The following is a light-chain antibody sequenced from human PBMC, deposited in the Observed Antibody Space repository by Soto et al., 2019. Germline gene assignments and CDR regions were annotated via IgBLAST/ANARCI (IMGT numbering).Light chain of an antibody. J-gene: IGKJ3*01. CDR3: HEYNGFPFT. Sequence: DTQMTQSPSTLSASVGDRVTITCRASQSISSWLAWYQHKPGKAPKLLIYKASSLESGVPSRFSGSGSGTEFTLTISSLQTDDFATYYCHEYNGFPFTFGPGTKVDIK. CDR2: KAS. V-gene: IGKV1-5*03. CDR1: QSISSW.